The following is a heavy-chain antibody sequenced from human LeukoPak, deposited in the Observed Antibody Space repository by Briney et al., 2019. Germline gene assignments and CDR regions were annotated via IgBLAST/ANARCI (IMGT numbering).Heavy chain of an antibody. CDR1: GLTVSSYS. Sequence: GGSLRHSCAAPGLTVSSYSMNWVRQAPGKGLEWVSYISSSSSTIYYADSVKGRFTISRDNAKNSLYLQMNSLRDEDTAVYYCARARASGRSGFDYWGQGTLVTVSS. CDR3: ARARASGRSGFDY. J-gene: IGHJ4*02. D-gene: IGHD2-15*01. V-gene: IGHV3-48*02. CDR2: ISSSSSTI.